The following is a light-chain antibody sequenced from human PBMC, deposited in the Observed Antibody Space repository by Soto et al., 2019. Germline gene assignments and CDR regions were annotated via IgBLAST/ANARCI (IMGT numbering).Light chain of an antibody. CDR1: QSLLHSNRYNS. Sequence: DIVMTQSPLSLPVTPGEPASISCRSSQSLLHSNRYNSLDWYLQKPGQSPQLLIYLGSNRASGVPDRFSGSGSGTDFTLKISRVEAEDVGVYYCMQSLQTPWTFGQGTKVEIK. CDR2: LGS. CDR3: MQSLQTPWT. J-gene: IGKJ1*01. V-gene: IGKV2-28*01.